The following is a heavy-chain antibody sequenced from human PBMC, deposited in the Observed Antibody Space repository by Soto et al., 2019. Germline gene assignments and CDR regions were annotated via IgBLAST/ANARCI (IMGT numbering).Heavy chain of an antibody. D-gene: IGHD2-2*01. CDR1: GFTFSNYW. J-gene: IGHJ3*02. Sequence: GGSLRLSCAASGFTFSNYWMSWVRQAPGKGLEWVANIKQDGSQNYYVDSVKGRFTISRDNAKKLLYLQMDSLRAEDTAVYYCARDDGLSSTNVKAFDIWGQGTKVTVS. CDR2: IKQDGSQN. CDR3: ARDDGLSSTNVKAFDI. V-gene: IGHV3-7*01.